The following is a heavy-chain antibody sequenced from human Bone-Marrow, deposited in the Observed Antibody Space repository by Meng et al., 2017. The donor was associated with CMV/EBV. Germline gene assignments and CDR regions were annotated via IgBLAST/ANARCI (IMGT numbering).Heavy chain of an antibody. CDR3: ARDSDSVRYYDFWSGYYGMDV. V-gene: IGHV3-9*01. D-gene: IGHD3-3*01. CDR2: ISWNSDRI. Sequence: SLKISCAASGFDLDDYAMHWVRQVPGKGLEWVSSISWNSDRIDYAAPVKGRFTISRDNAKNSLYLQMNSLRAEDTAVYYCARDSDSVRYYDFWSGYYGMDVWGQGTTVTVSS. J-gene: IGHJ6*02. CDR1: GFDLDDYA.